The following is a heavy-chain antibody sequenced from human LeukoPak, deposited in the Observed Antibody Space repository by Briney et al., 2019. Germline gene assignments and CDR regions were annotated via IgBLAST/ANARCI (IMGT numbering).Heavy chain of an antibody. CDR2: IDPSESYT. CDR3: ARYGSGSYYTDY. V-gene: IGHV5-10-1*01. CDR1: GYSFTSYW. D-gene: IGHD3-10*01. Sequence: GXSLRISCKGSGYSFTSYWISWVRQMPGKGVEWMGRIDPSESYTKYSPSFQGHVTISADKSISTAYLQWSSLKASDTAMYYCARYGSGSYYTDYWGQGTLVTVSS. J-gene: IGHJ4*02.